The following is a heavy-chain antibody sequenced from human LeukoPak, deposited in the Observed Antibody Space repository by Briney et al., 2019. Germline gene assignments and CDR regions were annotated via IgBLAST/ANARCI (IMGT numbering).Heavy chain of an antibody. J-gene: IGHJ6*03. V-gene: IGHV4-59*01. D-gene: IGHD2-2*01. CDR1: GGSISSYY. CDR3: ARDRRGYCSSTSCYEHYMDV. CDR2: IYYSGST. Sequence: PSETLSLTCTVSGGSISSYYWSWIRQPPGKGLEWIGYIYYSGSTSYNPSLKSRVTISVDTSKNQFSLKLSSVTAADTAVYYCARDRRGYCSSTSCYEHYMDVWGKGTTVTISS.